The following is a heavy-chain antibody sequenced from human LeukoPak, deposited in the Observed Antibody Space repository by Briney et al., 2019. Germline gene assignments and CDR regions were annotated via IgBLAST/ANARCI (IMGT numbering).Heavy chain of an antibody. Sequence: SVKVSCKASGGTFSSYAISWVRQAPGQGLEWMGRIIPIFGTANYAQKFQGRVTITSDESTGTAYMELSSLRSEDTAVYYCARGDSSGYYGLYWGQGTLVTVSS. CDR1: GGTFSSYA. CDR3: ARGDSSGYYGLY. J-gene: IGHJ4*02. D-gene: IGHD3-22*01. V-gene: IGHV1-69*15. CDR2: IIPIFGTA.